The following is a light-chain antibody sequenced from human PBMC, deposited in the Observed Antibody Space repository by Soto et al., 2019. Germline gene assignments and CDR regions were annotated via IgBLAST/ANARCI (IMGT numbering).Light chain of an antibody. CDR3: SSYTGSSTTV. Sequence: QSALTQPASVSGSPGQSITISCTGTSSDVGGYNYVSGYQHHPGKATKLMIYEVSNRPSGVSNRFSGSKSGNTASLTISGLQAEDEADYYCSSYTGSSTTVFGGGTKLTVL. J-gene: IGLJ3*02. V-gene: IGLV2-14*01. CDR2: EVS. CDR1: SSDVGGYNY.